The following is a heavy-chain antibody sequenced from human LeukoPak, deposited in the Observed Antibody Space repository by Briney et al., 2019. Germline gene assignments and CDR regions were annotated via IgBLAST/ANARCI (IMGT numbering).Heavy chain of an antibody. CDR2: INPNSGGT. D-gene: IGHD3-22*01. Sequence: ASVKVSCKASGYTFTGYYMHWVRQAPGQGLEWMGRINPNSGGTNYAQKFQGRVTMTRDTSNSTAYMELSRLRSDDTAVYYCARAIPLPNYYDSSGYYGRWGQGTLVTVSS. J-gene: IGHJ4*02. CDR3: ARAIPLPNYYDSSGYYGR. V-gene: IGHV1-2*06. CDR1: GYTFTGYY.